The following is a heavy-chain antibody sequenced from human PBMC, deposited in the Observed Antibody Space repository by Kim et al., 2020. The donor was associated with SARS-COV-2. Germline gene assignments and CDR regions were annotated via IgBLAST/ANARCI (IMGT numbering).Heavy chain of an antibody. Sequence: SETLSLTCTVSGGSISNYYWSWLRKPPGEGLEWIGYIYSSGNTKYNPSLKSRVTLSVDTSNNQLSLKLTSVTAADTAVYYCARHPGGGCFDPWGQGTLVTVSS. CDR3: ARHPGGGCFDP. CDR1: GGSISNYY. J-gene: IGHJ5*02. V-gene: IGHV4-59*08. CDR2: IYSSGNT. D-gene: IGHD3-16*01.